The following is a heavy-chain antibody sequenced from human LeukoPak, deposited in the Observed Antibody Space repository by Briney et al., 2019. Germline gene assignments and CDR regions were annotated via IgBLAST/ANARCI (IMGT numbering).Heavy chain of an antibody. CDR1: GYTFTSYD. Sequence: ASVKVSCKASGYTFTSYDINWVRQATGQGLEWMGWMNPNSGNTGYAQKFQGRVTITRNTSISTAYMELSSLRSEDTAVYYCASGYSSWDHYDYWGQGTLVTVSS. V-gene: IGHV1-8*03. J-gene: IGHJ4*02. D-gene: IGHD6-13*01. CDR3: ASGYSSWDHYDY. CDR2: MNPNSGNT.